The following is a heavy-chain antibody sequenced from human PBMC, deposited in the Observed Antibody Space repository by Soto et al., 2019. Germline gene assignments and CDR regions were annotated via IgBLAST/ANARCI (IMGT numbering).Heavy chain of an antibody. CDR3: ARDKDRQQLGGNYYYILDV. CDR2: IMPVFPTP. J-gene: IGHJ6*02. D-gene: IGHD3-3*02. CDR1: GGTFSTSA. Sequence: QVQLVQSGAEVKKPGSSVKVSCKASGGTFSTSAISWVRQAPGQGLEWVGGIMPVFPTPDYAQKFQGRVTITAAESTTTAYLELTSLRTDDTAVYYCARDKDRQQLGGNYYYILDVWGQGTAITVSS. V-gene: IGHV1-69*12.